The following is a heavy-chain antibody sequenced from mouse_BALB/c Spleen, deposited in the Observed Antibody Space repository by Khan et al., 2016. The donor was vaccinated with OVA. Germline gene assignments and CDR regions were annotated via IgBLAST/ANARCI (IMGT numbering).Heavy chain of an antibody. J-gene: IGHJ3*01. V-gene: IGHV1S137*01. Sequence: QVQLKQSGAELVRPGVSVKISCKGSGYTFTDFTMHWVKQSHAKSLEWIGVISTYYGDATHNEKFKGKATLTVDKSSSTAYMELVRLTSEDSAIYYCARGGGGDRFAYWGQGTLVTVSA. CDR3: ARGGGGDRFAY. CDR1: GYTFTDFT. CDR2: ISTYYGDA.